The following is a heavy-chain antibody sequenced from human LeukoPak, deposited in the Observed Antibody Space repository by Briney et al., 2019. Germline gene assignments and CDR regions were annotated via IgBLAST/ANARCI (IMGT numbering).Heavy chain of an antibody. CDR3: ARGVYDYVWGSYRY. V-gene: IGHV1-18*01. CDR1: GYTFTSYG. D-gene: IGHD3-16*02. CDR2: ISAYNGNT. Sequence: GASVKVSCKASGYTFTSYGISWVRQAPGQGLEWMGWISAYNGNTNYAQKLQGRVTMTTDTSTSTAYMELRSLRSDDTAVYYCARGVYDYVWGSYRYWGQGTLVTVSS. J-gene: IGHJ4*02.